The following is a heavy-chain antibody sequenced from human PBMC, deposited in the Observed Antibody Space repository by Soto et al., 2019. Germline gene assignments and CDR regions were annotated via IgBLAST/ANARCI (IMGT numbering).Heavy chain of an antibody. D-gene: IGHD4-17*01. J-gene: IGHJ4*02. CDR1: GGSISSSSYY. V-gene: IGHV4-39*01. CDR2: IYYSGST. Sequence: SETLSLTCTVSGGSISSSSYYWGWIRQPPGKGLEWIGSIYYSGSTYYNPSLKSRVTISVDTSKNQFSLKLSSVTAADTAVYYCARHVRGGDYGDYLYNYWGQGTLVTVSS. CDR3: ARHVRGGDYGDYLYNY.